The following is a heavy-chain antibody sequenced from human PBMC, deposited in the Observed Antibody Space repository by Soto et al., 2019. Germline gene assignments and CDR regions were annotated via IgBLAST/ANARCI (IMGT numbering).Heavy chain of an antibody. CDR3: ARGPGDLGYLDY. V-gene: IGHV1-8*01. J-gene: IGHJ4*02. CDR2: MNPYNGNT. CDR1: GYTFTNYD. Sequence: GASVKVSCKTSGYTFTNYDIICVRQAPGQGLECMGWMNPYNGNTGYAQNLQGRVTMTRNTSIGTAYMELSSLRSDDTAIYYCARGPGDLGYLDYWGQGALVTVSS. D-gene: IGHD5-18*01.